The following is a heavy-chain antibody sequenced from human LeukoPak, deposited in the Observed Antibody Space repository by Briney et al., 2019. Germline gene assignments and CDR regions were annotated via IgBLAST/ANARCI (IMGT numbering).Heavy chain of an antibody. V-gene: IGHV1-18*01. CDR1: GYTFTSYG. D-gene: IGHD4-11*01. CDR2: ISAYNGNT. Sequence: ASVKVSCKASGYTFTSYGISWVRQAPGQGLEWMGWISAYNGNTNYAQKLQGRVTMTTDTSISTAYMELSSLRSEDTAVYYCAADYSNGGVLDYWGQGTLVTVSS. J-gene: IGHJ4*02. CDR3: AADYSNGGVLDY.